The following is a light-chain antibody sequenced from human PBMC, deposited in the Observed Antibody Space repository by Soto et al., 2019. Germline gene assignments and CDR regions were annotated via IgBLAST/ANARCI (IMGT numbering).Light chain of an antibody. CDR2: KAS. CDR3: QQYNSYLGT. J-gene: IGKJ1*01. V-gene: IGKV1-5*03. Sequence: DIQMTQSLSTLSASVGDGVTIPCRASQSISSWLAWYQQKPGKAPKLLIYKASSLESGVPSRFSGSGSGTEFTLTISSLQPDDFATYYCQQYNSYLGTFGQGTKVEIK. CDR1: QSISSW.